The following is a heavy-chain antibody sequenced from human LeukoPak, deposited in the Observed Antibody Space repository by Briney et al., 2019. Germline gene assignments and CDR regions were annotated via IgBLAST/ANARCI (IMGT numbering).Heavy chain of an antibody. V-gene: IGHV3-48*03. CDR3: GRSQNYNDSSGYSY. CDR2: ISSSGSTI. D-gene: IGHD3-22*01. Sequence: GGSLRLSCTASGFTFGDYAISWVRQAPGKGLEWVSYISSSGSTIYYADSVKGRFTISRDNAKKSLYLQMNSLRAEDTAVYYCGRSQNYNDSSGYSYWGQGTLVTVSS. J-gene: IGHJ4*02. CDR1: GFTFGDYA.